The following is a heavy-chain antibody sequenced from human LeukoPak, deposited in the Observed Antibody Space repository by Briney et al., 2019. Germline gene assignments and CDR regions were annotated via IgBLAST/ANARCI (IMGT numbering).Heavy chain of an antibody. D-gene: IGHD3-3*01. CDR3: ARRYYDFWSGYYPAAFDI. CDR1: GYSISSGYY. J-gene: IGHJ3*02. V-gene: IGHV4-38-2*01. CDR2: IYHSGST. Sequence: SETLSLTCAVSGYSISSGYYWGWIRQPPGKGLEWIGSIYHSGSTYYNPSPKSRVTISVDTSKNQFSLKLSSVTAVNTAVYYGARRYYDFWSGYYPAAFDIWGQGTMVTVSS.